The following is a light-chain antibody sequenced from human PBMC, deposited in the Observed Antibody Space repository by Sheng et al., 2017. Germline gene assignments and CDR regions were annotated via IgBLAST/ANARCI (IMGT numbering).Light chain of an antibody. Sequence: QSALTQSASVSGSPGQSITMSCTGTSSDVGAYNYVSWYQHHPGKAPKLIIYDVNKRPSGVSNRFSGSKSGNTASLTISRLQAEDEADYFCSSYTSSSTLVVFGGGTKLTVL. CDR3: SSYTSSSTLVV. V-gene: IGLV2-14*03. CDR1: SSDVGAYNY. CDR2: DVN. J-gene: IGLJ2*01.